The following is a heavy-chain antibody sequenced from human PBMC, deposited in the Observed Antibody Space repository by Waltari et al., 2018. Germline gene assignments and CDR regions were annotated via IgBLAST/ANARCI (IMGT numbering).Heavy chain of an antibody. V-gene: IGHV1-24*01. CDR3: TRDRVGYCSGGTCYSRWFDP. CDR2: FDPEYGEA. CDR1: GYSLPESA. D-gene: IGHD2-15*01. Sequence: QVQLVQSGAEVQKPGAAVTVSCRVSGYSLPESALHWVRPAPGKGLEWLGGFDPEYGEAVYAQEFQGRVTMTEDTSKDTAYMELSSLTYEDTAVYYCTRDRVGYCSGGTCYSRWFDPWGQGTLVTVSS. J-gene: IGHJ5*02.